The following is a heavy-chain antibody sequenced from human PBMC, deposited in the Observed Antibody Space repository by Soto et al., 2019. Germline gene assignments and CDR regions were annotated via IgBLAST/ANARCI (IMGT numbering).Heavy chain of an antibody. V-gene: IGHV4-30-2*01. CDR3: ATYRKFFQI. CDR1: GSYIKVGYYY. CDR2: IYSSGST. Sequence: PSETLCRTCALSGSYIKVGYYYWSWSRQPRGKGLEGIGFIYSSGSTCYNSSVKIPVTISVDRSNNHFFLNVTPVTDADTAVYYCATYRKFFQIWGQGIKV. J-gene: IGHJ3*02.